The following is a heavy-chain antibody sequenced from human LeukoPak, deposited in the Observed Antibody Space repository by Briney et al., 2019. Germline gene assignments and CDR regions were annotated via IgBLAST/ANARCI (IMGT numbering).Heavy chain of an antibody. J-gene: IGHJ3*02. Sequence: SVKVSCKASGGTFSNYAISWVRQAPGQGLEWMGGIITNFGTTNYAQKYQGRVTITADESTSTAYMELSSLRSEDTAVYYCARDRDDNYKDIWGQGTMVTVSS. D-gene: IGHD1-1*01. CDR3: ARDRDDNYKDI. CDR2: IITNFGTT. CDR1: GGTFSNYA. V-gene: IGHV1-69*13.